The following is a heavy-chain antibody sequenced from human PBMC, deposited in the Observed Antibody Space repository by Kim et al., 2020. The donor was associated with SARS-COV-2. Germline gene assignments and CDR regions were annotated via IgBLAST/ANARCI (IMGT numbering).Heavy chain of an antibody. D-gene: IGHD5-18*01. J-gene: IGHJ3*02. CDR1: GYTFTSYG. CDR2: ISAYNGNT. V-gene: IGHV1-18*01. Sequence: ASVKVSCKASGYTFTSYGMSWVRQAPGQGLEWMGWISAYNGNTKYGQKLQGRVTVTTETSTSTAYMELRNLRSDDTAGYYCARGSYGPTPGAFDIWGQGTMVTVSS. CDR3: ARGSYGPTPGAFDI.